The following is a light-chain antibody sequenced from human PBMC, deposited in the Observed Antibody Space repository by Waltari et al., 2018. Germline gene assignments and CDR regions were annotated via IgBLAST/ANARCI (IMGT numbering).Light chain of an antibody. Sequence: QSALTQPASVSGSPGQSITISCTGTSSDVGSYNLVSWYQQHPGKVPQLMIYEVSKRPSGISNRFSGSKSGNTASLTISGLQAEDEADYYCCSYVGSRIVVFGGGTKMTVL. CDR3: CSYVGSRIVV. CDR1: SSDVGSYNL. J-gene: IGLJ2*01. CDR2: EVS. V-gene: IGLV2-23*02.